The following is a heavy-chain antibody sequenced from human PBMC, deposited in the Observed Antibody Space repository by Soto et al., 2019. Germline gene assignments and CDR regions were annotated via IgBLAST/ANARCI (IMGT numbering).Heavy chain of an antibody. V-gene: IGHV3-48*03. J-gene: IGHJ6*02. Sequence: PGGSLRLSCPASAFTLSSYAMSWVRQAPGEGLEWVSYIGTSGKTIYYADSVRGRFTISRDNAKNSLYLQMNSLRAEDTAVYFCARDPANYSGKFDYGLDVWGRGTPVTVSS. CDR1: AFTLSSYA. CDR2: IGTSGKTI. CDR3: ARDPANYSGKFDYGLDV. D-gene: IGHD4-4*01.